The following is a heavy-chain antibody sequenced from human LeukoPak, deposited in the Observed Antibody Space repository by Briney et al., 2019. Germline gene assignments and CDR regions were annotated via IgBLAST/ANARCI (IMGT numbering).Heavy chain of an antibody. CDR1: GYTFTSYD. J-gene: IGHJ4*02. D-gene: IGHD6-19*01. CDR3: ARGGSWYSSGWYGGLDFDY. CDR2: MNPNSGNT. V-gene: IGHV1-8*01. Sequence: ASVKVSCKASGYTFTSYDINWVRQATGQGLGWMGWMNPNSGNTGYAQKFQGRVTVTRNTSISTAYMELSSLRSDDTAVYYCARGGSWYSSGWYGGLDFDYWGQGTLVTVSS.